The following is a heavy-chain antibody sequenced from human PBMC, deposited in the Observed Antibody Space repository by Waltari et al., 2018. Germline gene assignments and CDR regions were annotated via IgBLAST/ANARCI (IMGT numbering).Heavy chain of an antibody. Sequence: QLQLQESGPGLVKPSETLSLTCTVSGGAITSSSYYWGWIREPPGKGLEWIGSIYYSGSTYYNPSLKSRVTISVDTSKNQFSLKLSSVTTADTAVYYCARQFDYWGQGTLVTVSS. J-gene: IGHJ4*02. CDR2: IYYSGST. CDR1: GGAITSSSYY. CDR3: ARQFDY. V-gene: IGHV4-39*01.